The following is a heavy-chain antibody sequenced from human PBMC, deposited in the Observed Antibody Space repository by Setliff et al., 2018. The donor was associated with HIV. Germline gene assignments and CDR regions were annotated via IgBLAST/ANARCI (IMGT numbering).Heavy chain of an antibody. CDR1: GGSLSGYY. CDR3: ARRERYCSGLTCYRYFQH. CDR2: INHSGDT. D-gene: IGHD2-2*01. Sequence: SETLSLTCDVYGGSLSGYYWSWIRQPPGKGLECIGEINHSGDTNYNASLKSRLTISIDMSKRQFYLRLNSVTAADTAVYYCARRERYCSGLTCYRYFQHWGQGTLVTVSS. V-gene: IGHV4-34*01. J-gene: IGHJ1*01.